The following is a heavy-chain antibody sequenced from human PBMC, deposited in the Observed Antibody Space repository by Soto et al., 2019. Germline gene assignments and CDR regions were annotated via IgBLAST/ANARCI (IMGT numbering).Heavy chain of an antibody. CDR1: GGSISSSSYY. Sequence: SETLSLTCTVSGGSISSSSYYWGWIRQPPGKGLEWIGSIYYSGSTYYNPSLKSRVTISVDTSKNQFSLKLSSVTAADTAVYYCARLHYGNIDYWGQGTLVTVSS. CDR3: ARLHYGNIDY. D-gene: IGHD4-17*01. J-gene: IGHJ4*02. CDR2: IYYSGST. V-gene: IGHV4-39*01.